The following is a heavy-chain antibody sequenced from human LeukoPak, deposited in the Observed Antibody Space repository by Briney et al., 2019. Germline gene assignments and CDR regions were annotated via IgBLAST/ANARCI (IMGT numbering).Heavy chain of an antibody. CDR2: ISSSSSYI. CDR3: ARQGGYYDSSGYYGY. Sequence: PGGSLRLSCAASGFTFSSYSMNWVRQAPGKGLEWVSSISSSSSYIYYADSVKGRFTISRDNAKNSLYLQMNSLRAEDTAVYYCARQGGYYDSSGYYGYWGQGTLVTVSS. D-gene: IGHD3-22*01. J-gene: IGHJ4*02. V-gene: IGHV3-21*04. CDR1: GFTFSSYS.